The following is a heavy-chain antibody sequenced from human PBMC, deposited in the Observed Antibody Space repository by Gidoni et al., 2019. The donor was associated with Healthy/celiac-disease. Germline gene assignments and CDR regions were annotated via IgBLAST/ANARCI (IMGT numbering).Heavy chain of an antibody. V-gene: IGHV4-59*01. CDR2: IYYSGST. J-gene: IGHJ6*02. Sequence: QVQLQESGPGLVKPSETLSLTCTVSGGSISSYYWSWIRQPPGKGLEWIGYIYYSGSTNYNPSLKSRVTISVDTSKNQFSLKLSSVTAADTAVYYCARNRIENVRSIYYYYGMDVWGQGTTVTVSS. CDR3: ARNRIENVRSIYYYYGMDV. CDR1: GGSISSYY.